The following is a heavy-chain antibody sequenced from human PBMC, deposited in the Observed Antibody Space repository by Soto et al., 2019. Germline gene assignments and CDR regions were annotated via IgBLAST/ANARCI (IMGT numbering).Heavy chain of an antibody. CDR3: ARKMSGWPKVHW. D-gene: IGHD6-19*01. Sequence: QVQLVQSAAELKKPGASVNVSCMTSGYTFTTYDITGVRQAPGQGLEGMGWINGYSGTTDYAQKFQGRVTMTTDTFRGIAFMGLSRLNFDDTGGYFRARKMSGWPKVHWWRQGPLVTVSS. J-gene: IGHJ4*02. V-gene: IGHV1-18*04. CDR2: INGYSGTT. CDR1: GYTFTTYD.